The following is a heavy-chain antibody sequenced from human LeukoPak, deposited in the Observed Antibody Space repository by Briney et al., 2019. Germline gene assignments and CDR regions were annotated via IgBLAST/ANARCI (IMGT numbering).Heavy chain of an antibody. CDR1: GGSISSGSYY. D-gene: IGHD2-21*01. CDR2: IYTSGCT. CDR3: ARDPYCGL. J-gene: IGHJ4*02. Sequence: PSQTLSLTCTVSGGSISSGSYYWRWIRQPAGKGLEWIGRIYTSGCTNYNPSLKSRVTISVDTSKNQFSLKLSSVTAADTAVYYCARDPYCGLWGQGTLVTVSS. V-gene: IGHV4-61*02.